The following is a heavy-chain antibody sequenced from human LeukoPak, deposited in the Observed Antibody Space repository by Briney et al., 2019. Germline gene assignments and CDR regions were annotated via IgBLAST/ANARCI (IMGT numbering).Heavy chain of an antibody. CDR2: IYYSGST. D-gene: IGHD2-2*01. V-gene: IGHV4-30-4*08. CDR3: ARRRYCSSTSCPYWYFDL. Sequence: LRLSCAASGFTFSSYAMSWVRQAPGKGLEWIGYIYYSGSTYYNPSLKSRVTISVDTSKNQFSLKLSSVTAADTAVYYCARRRYCSSTSCPYWYFDLWGRGTLVTVSS. CDR1: GFTFSSYA. J-gene: IGHJ2*01.